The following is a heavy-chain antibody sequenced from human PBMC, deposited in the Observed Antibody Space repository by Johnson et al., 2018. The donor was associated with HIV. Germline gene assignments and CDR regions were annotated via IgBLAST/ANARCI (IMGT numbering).Heavy chain of an antibody. Sequence: MLLVESGGGLVKPGGSLRLSCAASGFTFSDYYMSWIRQAPGQGLEWVANIKQDGSEKYYVDSVKGRFTISRDNAKNSLYLQMNSLRAEDTAVYYCVCLRVSLSAFDIWGQGTMVTVSS. J-gene: IGHJ3*02. D-gene: IGHD2-21*01. CDR2: IKQDGSEK. CDR1: GFTFSDYY. CDR3: VCLRVSLSAFDI. V-gene: IGHV3-7*01.